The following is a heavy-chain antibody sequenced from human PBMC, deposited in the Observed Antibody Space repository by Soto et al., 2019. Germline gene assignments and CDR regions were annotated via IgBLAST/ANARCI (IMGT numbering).Heavy chain of an antibody. Sequence: QVLLVQSGAEVKKPGSSVRVSCKASGTSGGTFTSYAITWVRQAPGQGLEWVGGIIPLFGSANYAQSFQGRVTITADESTSTVYMDLSGLKSDDTAVYYCARSNCGWSGSWGYWGQGTLVAVSS. J-gene: IGHJ4*02. CDR3: ARSNCGWSGSWGY. CDR1: GGTFTSYA. D-gene: IGHD6-19*01. V-gene: IGHV1-69*01. CDR2: IIPLFGSA.